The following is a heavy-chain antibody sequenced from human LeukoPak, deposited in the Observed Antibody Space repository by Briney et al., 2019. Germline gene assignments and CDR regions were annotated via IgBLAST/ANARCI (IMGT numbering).Heavy chain of an antibody. CDR1: GFTFSSYS. Sequence: QSGGSLRLSCAASGFTFSSYSMLWVRQAPGKGLEWVSYISSSSSTIYYADSVKGRFTISRDNSKNTLYLQMNSLRAEDTAVYYCAREGAHPPYYSYYYMDVWGKGTTVTVSS. CDR3: AREGAHPPYYSYYYMDV. V-gene: IGHV3-48*01. CDR2: ISSSSSTI. J-gene: IGHJ6*03. D-gene: IGHD1-26*01.